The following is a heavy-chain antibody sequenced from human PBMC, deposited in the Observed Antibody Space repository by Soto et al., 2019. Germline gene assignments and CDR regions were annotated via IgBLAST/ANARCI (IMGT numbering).Heavy chain of an antibody. CDR3: AKDRSSYDFFYYYYYMDV. D-gene: IGHD5-12*01. J-gene: IGHJ6*03. Sequence: EVQLLESGGGLVQPGGSLRLSCAASGFTLSSYAMSWVRQAPGKGLEWVSAISGSGGSTYYADSGKGRFTISRDNSKNTLYLQMNSLRAENTAVYYCAKDRSSYDFFYYYYYMDVWGKGTTVTVSS. V-gene: IGHV3-23*01. CDR2: ISGSGGST. CDR1: GFTLSSYA.